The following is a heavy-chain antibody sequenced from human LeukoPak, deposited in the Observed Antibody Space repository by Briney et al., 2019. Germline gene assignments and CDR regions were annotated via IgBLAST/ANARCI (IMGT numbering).Heavy chain of an antibody. CDR3: AKDRAVVGDYWYFDL. CDR2: ISGSGGST. V-gene: IGHV3-23*01. Sequence: GGALRLSCAASGSTFSSYAMSWVRQAPGKGLEWVSDISGSGGSTFYTDSVKGRFTISRDNSKNTLNLQMNSLRAEDTAVYYCAKDRAVVGDYWYFDLWGRGTLVTVSS. CDR1: GSTFSSYA. D-gene: IGHD6-19*01. J-gene: IGHJ2*01.